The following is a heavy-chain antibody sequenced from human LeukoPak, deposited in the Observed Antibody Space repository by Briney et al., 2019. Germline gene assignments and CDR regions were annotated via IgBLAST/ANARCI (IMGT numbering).Heavy chain of an antibody. CDR1: GFTFSSYG. Sequence: PGGSLRLSCAASGFTFSSYGMHWVRQAPGLELQWVAVISHDGSNKFYEDSVKGRFTISRDNSKSTLYLHLNIPRPEDTAMYYCTRSVVTTADFDYWGQGTLVTVSS. D-gene: IGHD2-21*02. J-gene: IGHJ4*02. CDR2: ISHDGSNK. CDR3: TRSVVTTADFDY. V-gene: IGHV3-30*06.